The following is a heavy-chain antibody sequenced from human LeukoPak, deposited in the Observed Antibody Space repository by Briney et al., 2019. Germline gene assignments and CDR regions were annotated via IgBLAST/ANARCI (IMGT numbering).Heavy chain of an antibody. J-gene: IGHJ4*02. CDR1: GYTFTSYN. Sequence: ASVKVSCKASGYTFTSYNINWVRQATGQGLEWMGWMNPNSGNTGSAQKFEGRVTITRNTSINTAYMELSSLRFEDTAVYYCARDIGDSSIPGYWGQGTLVTVSS. D-gene: IGHD2-15*01. CDR3: ARDIGDSSIPGY. CDR2: MNPNSGNT. V-gene: IGHV1-8*03.